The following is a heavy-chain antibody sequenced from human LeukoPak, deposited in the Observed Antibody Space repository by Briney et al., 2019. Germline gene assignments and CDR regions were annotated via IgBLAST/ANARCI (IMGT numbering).Heavy chain of an antibody. CDR2: VKSKVHDGTT. Sequence: GGSLRLSCAASGFTFSDAWMSWVRQAPGKGLEWVARVKSKVHDGTTDYAEPVNGRFTISRDDSENQLFLQMNSLKTEDTGVYYCSGHMTSADYWGQGTLVTVSS. CDR1: GFTFSDAW. D-gene: IGHD2-2*01. V-gene: IGHV3-15*01. CDR3: SGHMTSADY. J-gene: IGHJ4*02.